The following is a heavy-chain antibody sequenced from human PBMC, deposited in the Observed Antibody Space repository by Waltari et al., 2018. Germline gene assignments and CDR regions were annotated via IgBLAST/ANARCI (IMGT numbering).Heavy chain of an antibody. V-gene: IGHV3-48*04. J-gene: IGHJ6*04. Sequence: EVQLVESGGGLAQPGGSRRLSCAAPGVTFRSYSRNWVRQAPGKGLEWLSYISGSSFTIYYADSVKGRFTISRDNAENSVYLQMNSLRAEDTAVYYCARDVGYCSGGSCPAMDVWGKGTTVTISS. D-gene: IGHD2-15*01. CDR3: ARDVGYCSGGSCPAMDV. CDR2: ISGSSFTI. CDR1: GVTFRSYS.